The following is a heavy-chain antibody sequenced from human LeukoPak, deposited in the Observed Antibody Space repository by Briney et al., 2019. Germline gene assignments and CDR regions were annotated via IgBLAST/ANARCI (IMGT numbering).Heavy chain of an antibody. V-gene: IGHV3-53*01. CDR3: ARVRGYYDSGGYLDY. Sequence: GGSLRLSCAASGFTVSSNYMSWVRQAPGKGLEWVSVIYSVGSTYYADSVKGRFTISRDNSKNTLYLQMKSLRAEDTAVYYCARVRGYYDSGGYLDYRGQGTLVTVSS. J-gene: IGHJ4*02. CDR1: GFTVSSNY. D-gene: IGHD3-22*01. CDR2: IYSVGST.